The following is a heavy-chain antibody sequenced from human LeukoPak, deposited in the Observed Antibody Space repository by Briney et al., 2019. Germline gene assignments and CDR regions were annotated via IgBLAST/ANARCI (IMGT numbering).Heavy chain of an antibody. CDR1: GFTFSNYW. CDR3: ARKDGSDPFDY. CDR2: IKQDGSEK. D-gene: IGHD3-10*01. V-gene: IGHV3-7*02. Sequence: PGGSLRLSCAASGFTFSNYWMSWVRQAPGKGLEWVAKIKQDGSEKYYVDSVRGRFTISRDNAKNSLYLQMNSLRAEDTAVYYCARKDGSDPFDYWGQGTLVTVSS. J-gene: IGHJ4*02.